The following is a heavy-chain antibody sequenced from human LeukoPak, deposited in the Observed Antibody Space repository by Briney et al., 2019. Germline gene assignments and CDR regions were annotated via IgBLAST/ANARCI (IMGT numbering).Heavy chain of an antibody. CDR1: GGSITNYH. CDR2: IHYSGIT. Sequence: SETLSLTCTVSGGSITNYHWSWIRQSPGKGLEFLGHIHYSGITSYNPSLESRVTISVDTSKNQFSLKLSSVTAADTAVYYCARGRGYYFDYWGQGTLVTVSS. V-gene: IGHV4-59*12. CDR3: ARGRGYYFDY. D-gene: IGHD3-10*01. J-gene: IGHJ4*02.